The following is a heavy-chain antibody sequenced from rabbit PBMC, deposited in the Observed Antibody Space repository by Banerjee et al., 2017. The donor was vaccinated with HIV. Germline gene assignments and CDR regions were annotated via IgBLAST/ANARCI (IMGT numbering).Heavy chain of an antibody. J-gene: IGHJ4*01. V-gene: IGHV1S7*01. CDR2: IYASEGSA. CDR3: ARDLAGVIGWNFNL. CDR1: GFDFSSYY. Sequence: QLEESGGGLVKPEGSLTLSCKASGFDFSSYYMSWVRQAPGKGLEWIGIIYASEGSADYASWVNGRFTISSDSAQNTVDLQMNSLTAADTATYFCARDLAGVIGWNFNLWGPGTLVTVS. D-gene: IGHD4-1*01.